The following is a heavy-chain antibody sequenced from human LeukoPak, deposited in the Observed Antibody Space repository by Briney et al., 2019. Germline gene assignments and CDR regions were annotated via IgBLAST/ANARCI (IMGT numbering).Heavy chain of an antibody. Sequence: GGSLRLSCAASGFTFSSYSMNWVRQAPGKGLEWVSSISSSSSYIYYADSVKGRFTISRDNAKNSLYLQMNSLRAEDTAVYYCAREADQTPDDAFDIWGQGTMVTVSS. D-gene: IGHD2-15*01. J-gene: IGHJ3*02. CDR1: GFTFSSYS. V-gene: IGHV3-21*01. CDR2: ISSSSSYI. CDR3: AREADQTPDDAFDI.